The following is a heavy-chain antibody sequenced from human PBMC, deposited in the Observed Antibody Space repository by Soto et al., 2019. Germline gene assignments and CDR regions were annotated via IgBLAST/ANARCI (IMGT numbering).Heavy chain of an antibody. Sequence: QVQLVQSGAEVKKPGASVKVSCKASGYNSMRYGFTWVRQAPGQGREWMGWINVDNGETKYPQKIKGRDTMTTDTSTSTVYMELGSLTSDDSAVYYCARWISGGYSDWFDPWGHGTLVTVSS. J-gene: IGHJ5*02. CDR1: GYNSMRYG. CDR2: INVDNGET. CDR3: ARWISGGYSDWFDP. D-gene: IGHD1-26*01. V-gene: IGHV1-18*04.